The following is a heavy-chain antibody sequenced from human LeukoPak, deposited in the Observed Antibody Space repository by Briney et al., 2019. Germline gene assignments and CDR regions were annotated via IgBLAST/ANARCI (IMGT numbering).Heavy chain of an antibody. CDR2: ISGSGGST. CDR1: GFTFSSYA. D-gene: IGHD3-22*01. CDR3: AKDARENYYDSSGYYSLMWYFDY. Sequence: PGGSLRPSCAASGFTFSSYAMSWVRQAPGKGLEWVSAISGSGGSTYYADSVKGRFTISRDNSKNTLYLQMDSLRAEDTAVYYCAKDARENYYDSSGYYSLMWYFDYWGQGTLVTVSS. V-gene: IGHV3-23*01. J-gene: IGHJ4*02.